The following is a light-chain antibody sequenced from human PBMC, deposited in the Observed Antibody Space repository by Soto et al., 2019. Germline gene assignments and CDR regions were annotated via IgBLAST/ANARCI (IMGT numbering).Light chain of an antibody. CDR1: SSNIGNNY. V-gene: IGLV1-51*02. J-gene: IGLJ2*01. Sequence: QSVLTQPPSVSAAPGQKVTISCSGSSSNIGNNYVSWYQQLPGTAPKLLIYENNKRPSGIPDRCSGSKSGTSATLGITGLQAGDAADYDCGTWDSSLSAVVFGGGTKVTVL. CDR3: GTWDSSLSAVV. CDR2: ENN.